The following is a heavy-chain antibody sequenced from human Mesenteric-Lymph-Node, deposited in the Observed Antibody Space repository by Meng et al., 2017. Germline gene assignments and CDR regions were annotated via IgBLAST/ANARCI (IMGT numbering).Heavy chain of an antibody. D-gene: IGHD2-2*01. V-gene: IGHV4-61*02. CDR2: IYTSGST. J-gene: IGHJ4*02. CDR1: GGSISSGSYY. CDR3: ARVPASDSPFDY. Sequence: SETLSLTCTVSGGSISSGSYYWSWIRQPAGKGLEWIGRIYTSGSTNYNPSLKSRVTISVDTSKNQFSLKLSSVTAADTAVYYCARVPASDSPFDYWGQGTLVTVSS.